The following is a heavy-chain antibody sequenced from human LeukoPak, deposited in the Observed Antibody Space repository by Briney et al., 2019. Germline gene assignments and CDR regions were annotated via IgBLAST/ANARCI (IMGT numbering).Heavy chain of an antibody. CDR1: GGSFSGYY. V-gene: IGHV4-34*01. J-gene: IGHJ4*02. D-gene: IGHD2-21*01. CDR2: INHSGST. Sequence: PSETLSVTCAVYGGSFSGYYWSWIRQPPGKGLEWIGEINHSGSTNYNPSLKSRVTISVDTSKNQFSLKLSSVTGADTAVYYCARGLAYVWAHGFDYWGQGTLVTVSS. CDR3: ARGLAYVWAHGFDY.